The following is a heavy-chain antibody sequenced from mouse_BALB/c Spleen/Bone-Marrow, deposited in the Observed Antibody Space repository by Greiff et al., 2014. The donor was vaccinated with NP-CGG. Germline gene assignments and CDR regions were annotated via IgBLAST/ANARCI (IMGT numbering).Heavy chain of an antibody. CDR3: ARRGYDEGYYAMDY. J-gene: IGHJ4*01. CDR1: GYTLTSYV. D-gene: IGHD2-14*01. CDR2: INPYNDGT. V-gene: IGHV1-14*01. Sequence: VQLQQPGPELVKPGASVKMSCKASGYTLTSYVMHWVKQKPGQGLEWIGYINPYNDGTKYNEKFKGKATLTSDKSSSTAYMELSSLTSEDSAVYYCARRGYDEGYYAMDYWGQGTSVTVSS.